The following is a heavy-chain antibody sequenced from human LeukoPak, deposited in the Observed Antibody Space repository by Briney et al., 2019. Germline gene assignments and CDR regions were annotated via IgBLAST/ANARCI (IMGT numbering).Heavy chain of an antibody. CDR2: ISYSGGT. Sequence: SETLSLTCTVSGGSISGYYWSWIRQPPGKGLEWIGYISYSGGTNYNPSLKSRVTISVDTSKNQFSLKLSSVTAADTAVYYCARLPTITFFDYWGQGTLVTVSS. D-gene: IGHD5-12*01. CDR3: ARLPTITFFDY. V-gene: IGHV4-59*08. CDR1: GGSISGYY. J-gene: IGHJ4*02.